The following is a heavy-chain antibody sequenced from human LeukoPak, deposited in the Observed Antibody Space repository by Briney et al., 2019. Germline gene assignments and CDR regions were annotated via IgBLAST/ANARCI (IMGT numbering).Heavy chain of an antibody. D-gene: IGHD3-3*01. J-gene: IGHJ2*01. CDR2: IYYSGST. CDR3: ARDGVSALNLYSDL. Sequence: SETLSLTCTVSGGSISSYYWSWIRQPPGKGLEWIGYIYYSGSTDYNPSLKSRVIISVDTSKNQFSLSLISVTAADTAVYYCARDGVSALNLYSDLWGRGTLVTVSS. CDR1: GGSISSYY. V-gene: IGHV4-59*01.